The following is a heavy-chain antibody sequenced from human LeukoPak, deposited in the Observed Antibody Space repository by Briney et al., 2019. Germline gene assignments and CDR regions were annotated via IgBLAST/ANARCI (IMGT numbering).Heavy chain of an antibody. Sequence: GASVKVSCKASGGTFSSYAISWVRQAPGQGLEWMGGIIPIFGTANYAQKFQGRVTITADKSTSTAYMELSSLRSEDTAVYYCARGARDYSNYGYDYWGQGTLVTVSS. CDR3: ARGARDYSNYGYDY. D-gene: IGHD4-11*01. J-gene: IGHJ4*02. CDR1: GGTFSSYA. V-gene: IGHV1-69*06. CDR2: IIPIFGTA.